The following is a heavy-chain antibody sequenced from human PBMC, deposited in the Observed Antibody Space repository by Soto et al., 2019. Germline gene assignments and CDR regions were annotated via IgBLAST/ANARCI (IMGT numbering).Heavy chain of an antibody. V-gene: IGHV3-30-3*01. CDR2: ISYDGSNK. D-gene: IGHD3-3*01. Sequence: QVQLVESGGGVVQPGRSLRLSCAASGFTFSSCAMHWVRQAPGKGLEWVAFISYDGSNKYYADSVKGRFTISRDNSKNTLYLQMNSLRAEDTAVYYCARDKRDLRFLEWSYYFDYWGQGTLVTVSS. J-gene: IGHJ4*02. CDR3: ARDKRDLRFLEWSYYFDY. CDR1: GFTFSSCA.